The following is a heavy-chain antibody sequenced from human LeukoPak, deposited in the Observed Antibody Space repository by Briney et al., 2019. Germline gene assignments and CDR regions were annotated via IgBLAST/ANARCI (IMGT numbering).Heavy chain of an antibody. CDR3: AKESKAETTFDSSGS. Sequence: PGRSLRLSCAASGFTFSNYAIHWVRQAPGKGLEWVAVISYDGSYKYYAASVKGRFTISRDNSKSTLYLQMSSLRVEDTAVYYCAKESKAETTFDSSGSWGQGTLVTVPS. CDR2: ISYDGSYK. CDR1: GFTFSNYA. J-gene: IGHJ4*02. V-gene: IGHV3-30*18. D-gene: IGHD3-22*01.